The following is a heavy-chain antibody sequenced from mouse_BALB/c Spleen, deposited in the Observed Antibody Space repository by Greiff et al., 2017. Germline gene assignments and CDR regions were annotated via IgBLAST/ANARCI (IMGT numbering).Heavy chain of an antibody. CDR1: GYTFTSYT. Sequence: VKLVESGAELARPGASVKMSCKASGYTFTSYTMHWVQQRPGQGLEWIGYINPSSGYTNYNQKFKDKATLTADKSSSTAYMQLSSLTSEDSAVYYCARRDYGKRNAMDYWGQGTSVTVSS. D-gene: IGHD2-1*01. V-gene: IGHV1-4*01. CDR2: INPSSGYT. J-gene: IGHJ4*01. CDR3: ARRDYGKRNAMDY.